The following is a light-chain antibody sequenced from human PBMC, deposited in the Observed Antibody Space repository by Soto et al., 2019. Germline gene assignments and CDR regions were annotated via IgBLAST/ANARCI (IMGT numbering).Light chain of an antibody. V-gene: IGLV6-57*04. CDR3: QSYDSSNLWV. J-gene: IGLJ3*02. CDR1: SGSIASNY. Sequence: NFMLTQPHSVSESPEKTVTISCTRSSGSIASNYVQWYQQRPGSAPTTVIYEDNQRPSGVPDRFAGSSDSSSNSASLTISGLKTEDEADYYCQSYDSSNLWVFGGGTKVTVL. CDR2: EDN.